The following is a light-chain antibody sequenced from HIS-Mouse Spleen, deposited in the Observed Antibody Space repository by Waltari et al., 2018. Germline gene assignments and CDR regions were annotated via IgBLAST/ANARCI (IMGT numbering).Light chain of an antibody. CDR1: KLGAKY. V-gene: IGLV3-1*01. CDR3: QAWDSSTANVV. CDR2: QDS. J-gene: IGLJ2*01. Sequence: SYELTQPPSVSVPPGQTASITCSGDKLGAKYACWYQQKPGQSLVLVIYQDSKRPSGIPGRFSGSNSGNTATLTISGTQAMDEADYYCQAWDSSTANVVFGGGTKLTVL.